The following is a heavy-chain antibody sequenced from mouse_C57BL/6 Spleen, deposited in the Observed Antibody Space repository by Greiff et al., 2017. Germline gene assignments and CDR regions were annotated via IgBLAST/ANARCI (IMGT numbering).Heavy chain of an antibody. V-gene: IGHV1-64*01. CDR2: IHPNSGST. J-gene: IGHJ2*01. D-gene: IGHD1-1*01. Sequence: QVQLQQPGAELVKPGASVKLSCKASGYTFTSYWMHWVKQRPGQGLEWIGMIHPNSGSTNYNEKFKSKATLTVDKSSSTAYMQLSSLTSEYSAVYYCARDPITTVVDYWGQGTTLTVSS. CDR1: GYTFTSYW. CDR3: ARDPITTVVDY.